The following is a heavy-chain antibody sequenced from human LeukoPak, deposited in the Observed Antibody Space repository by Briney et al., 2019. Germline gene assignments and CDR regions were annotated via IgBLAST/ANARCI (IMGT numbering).Heavy chain of an antibody. CDR1: GGSISSSNW. D-gene: IGHD3-10*01. Sequence: SETLSLTCAVSGGSISSSNWWSWVRQPPGKGLEWIGEIYHSGSTNYNPSLKSRVTISVDKSKNQFSLKLSSVTAADTAVYYCAVGGVYLRGGAEAFDIWGQVTMATVSS. V-gene: IGHV4-4*02. CDR2: IYHSGST. J-gene: IGHJ3*02. CDR3: AVGGVYLRGGAEAFDI.